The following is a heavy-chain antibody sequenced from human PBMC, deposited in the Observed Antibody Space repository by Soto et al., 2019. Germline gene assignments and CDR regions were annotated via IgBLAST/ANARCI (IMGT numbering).Heavy chain of an antibody. CDR2: IRSKPYGGTA. Sequence: HPGGSLRLSCTASGFIFGDYAMSWFRQAPGKGLEWVGFIRSKPYGGTAEYAASVKDRFTISRDDSKSVAYLQMNSLKIEDTAVYYCTKRYFGSSDAYDIWGEGTMVTVSS. D-gene: IGHD3-9*01. J-gene: IGHJ3*02. CDR1: GFIFGDYA. CDR3: TKRYFGSSDAYDI. V-gene: IGHV3-49*03.